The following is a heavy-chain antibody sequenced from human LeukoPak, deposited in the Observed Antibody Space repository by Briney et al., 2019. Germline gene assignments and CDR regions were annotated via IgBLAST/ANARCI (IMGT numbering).Heavy chain of an antibody. CDR3: ARDPYSGGYWNYYYYYMDV. CDR2: ITSSSSYI. CDR1: GFTFSSYN. D-gene: IGHD1-26*01. V-gene: IGHV3-21*01. J-gene: IGHJ6*03. Sequence: GGSLRLSCAASGFTFSSYNMNWVRQAPGKGLEWVSSITSSSSYIYYADSVKGRFTISRDNAKNSLFLQMNSLPAEDTAVYYCARDPYSGGYWNYYYYYMDVWGKGTTVTISS.